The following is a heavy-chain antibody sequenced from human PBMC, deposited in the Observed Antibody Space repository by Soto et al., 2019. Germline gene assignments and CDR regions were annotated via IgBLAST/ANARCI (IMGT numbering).Heavy chain of an antibody. CDR2: IYYSGST. CDR3: ASGDWFDP. J-gene: IGHJ5*02. D-gene: IGHD3-10*01. CDR1: GGSISSYY. Sequence: QVQLQESGPGLVKPSQTLSLTSTGSGGSISSYYWSWILQPPGKGLEWIGYIYYSGSTNYNPSLKSRVTISVDTSKNQFSLKLSSVTAADTAVYYCASGDWFDPWGQGTLVTVSS. V-gene: IGHV4-59*08.